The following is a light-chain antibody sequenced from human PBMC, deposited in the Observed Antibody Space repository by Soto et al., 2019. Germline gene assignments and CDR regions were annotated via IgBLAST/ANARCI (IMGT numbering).Light chain of an antibody. J-gene: IGKJ5*01. Sequence: DIQMTQSPSTLSASVGDRVTITCRASQSISSWLAWYQQKPGKAPKLLIYDASSLESGVPTRFSGSGSGTEFTLTISSRQPDDFATYYCQQYNSYSPSITFGQGTRLEIK. CDR3: QQYNSYSPSIT. CDR2: DAS. CDR1: QSISSW. V-gene: IGKV1-5*01.